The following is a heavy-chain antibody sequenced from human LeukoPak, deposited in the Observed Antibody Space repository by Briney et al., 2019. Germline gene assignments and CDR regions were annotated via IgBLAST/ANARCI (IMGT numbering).Heavy chain of an antibody. Sequence: ASVKVSCKASGYTFTSYYMHWVRQAPGQGLEWMGWISAYNGNTNYAQKLQGRVTMTTDTSTSTAYMELRSLRSDDTAVYYCARDGTLRRLNFDYYYGMDVWGQGTTVTVSS. CDR3: ARDGTLRRLNFDYYYGMDV. D-gene: IGHD4-23*01. J-gene: IGHJ6*02. CDR2: ISAYNGNT. CDR1: GYTFTSYY. V-gene: IGHV1-18*04.